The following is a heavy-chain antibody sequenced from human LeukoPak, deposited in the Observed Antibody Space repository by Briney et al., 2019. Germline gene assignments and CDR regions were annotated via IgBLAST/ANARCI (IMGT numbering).Heavy chain of an antibody. CDR1: GYTLTELS. Sequence: GASVKVSCKVSGYTLTELSMHWVRQAPGKGLEWMGGFDPEDGETIYAQKFQGRVTMTRNTSISTAYMELSSLRSEDTAVYYCARAPVVPAARKGDLGYWFDPWGQGTLVTVSS. CDR3: ARAPVVPAARKGDLGYWFDP. V-gene: IGHV1-24*01. J-gene: IGHJ5*02. D-gene: IGHD2-2*01. CDR2: FDPEDGET.